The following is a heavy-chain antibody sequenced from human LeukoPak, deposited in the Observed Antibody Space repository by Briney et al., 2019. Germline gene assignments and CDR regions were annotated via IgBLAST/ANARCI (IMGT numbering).Heavy chain of an antibody. V-gene: IGHV3-23*01. D-gene: IGHD6-19*01. Sequence: KAGGSLRLSCAAFRFTFSSYAMSWVRQAPGKGLEWVSSISGSGGSTYYADSVKGRFTISRDNSKNTLYLQMNSLRAGDTAIYYCAKKGYSTGWYTDYWGQGTLVTVSS. CDR3: AKKGYSTGWYTDY. J-gene: IGHJ4*02. CDR2: ISGSGGST. CDR1: RFTFSSYA.